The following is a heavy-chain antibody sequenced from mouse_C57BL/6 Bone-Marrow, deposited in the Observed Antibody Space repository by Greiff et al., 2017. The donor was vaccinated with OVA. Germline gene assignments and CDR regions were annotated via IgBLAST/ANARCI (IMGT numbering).Heavy chain of an antibody. V-gene: IGHV2-6*01. J-gene: IGHJ1*03. D-gene: IGHD1-1*01. CDR2: IWGVGST. CDR3: ASGKGETTVVDHWYFDV. Sequence: LVESGPGLVAPSQSLSITCTVSGFSLTSYGVDWVRQSPGKGLEWLGVIWGVGSTNYNSALKSRLSISKDNSKSQVFLKMNSLQTDDTAMYYCASGKGETTVVDHWYFDVWGTGTTVTVSS. CDR1: GFSLTSYG.